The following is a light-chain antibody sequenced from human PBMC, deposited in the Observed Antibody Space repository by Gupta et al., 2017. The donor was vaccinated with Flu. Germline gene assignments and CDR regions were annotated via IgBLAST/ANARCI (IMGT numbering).Light chain of an antibody. Sequence: QSVLTQPPSAPGTPGQGVTISCSGSSSNIGSNYVYWYQQLPGTAPNLLIYRNNQRPSGVPDRFSGSKSGTSASLAISGLRSEDEADYYCAAWDDSLSGPGVFGGGTKLTVL. CDR3: AAWDDSLSGPGV. V-gene: IGLV1-47*01. J-gene: IGLJ2*01. CDR1: SSNIGSNY. CDR2: RNN.